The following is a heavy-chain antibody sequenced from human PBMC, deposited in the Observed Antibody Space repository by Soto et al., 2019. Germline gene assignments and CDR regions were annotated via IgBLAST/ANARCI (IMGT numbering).Heavy chain of an antibody. Sequence: GASVKVSCKASGYTFTSYGISWVRQAPGQGVEWMGWISAYNGNTNYAQKLQGRVTMTTDTSTSTAYMELSSLRSEDTAVYYCASNYDSSGYYWFDYWGQGTLVTVSS. CDR2: ISAYNGNT. D-gene: IGHD3-22*01. CDR1: GYTFTSYG. J-gene: IGHJ4*02. V-gene: IGHV1-18*01. CDR3: ASNYDSSGYYWFDY.